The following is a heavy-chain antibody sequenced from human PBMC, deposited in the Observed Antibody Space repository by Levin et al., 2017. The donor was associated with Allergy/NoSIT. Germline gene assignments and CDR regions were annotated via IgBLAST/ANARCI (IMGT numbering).Heavy chain of an antibody. CDR2: INPNSGGT. V-gene: IGHV1-2*02. D-gene: IGHD5-24*01. Sequence: GESLKISCKASGYTFTGYYMHWVRQAPGQGLEWMGWINPNSGGTNYAHKFQGRVTMTRDTSISTDYMELSRLRSDDTAVYYGARDSGRDGYLTYYFDYWGQGTLVTVSS. J-gene: IGHJ4*02. CDR1: GYTFTGYY. CDR3: ARDSGRDGYLTYYFDY.